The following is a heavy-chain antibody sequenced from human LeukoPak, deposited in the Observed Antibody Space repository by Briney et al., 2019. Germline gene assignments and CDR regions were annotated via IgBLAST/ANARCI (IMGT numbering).Heavy chain of an antibody. V-gene: IGHV3-23*01. D-gene: IGHD1-7*01. CDR2: ISGSGGST. Sequence: GGSLRLSCAASGFTFSSYAMSWVRQAPGKGLEWVSAISGSGGSTYYADSVKGRFAISRDNSKNTLYLQMNSLRAEDTAVYYCAKGTRASGIFDYWGQGTLVTVSS. CDR1: GFTFSSYA. J-gene: IGHJ4*02. CDR3: AKGTRASGIFDY.